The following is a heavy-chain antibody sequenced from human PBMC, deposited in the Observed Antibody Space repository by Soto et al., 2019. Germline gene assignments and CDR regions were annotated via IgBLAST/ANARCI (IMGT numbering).Heavy chain of an antibody. D-gene: IGHD2-2*02. CDR2: IRGSGGST. Sequence: GGSLRLSCAASGFTFSSYAMSWVRQAPGRVLEWVSAIRGSGGSTNNAFSVKGGFTISRDNSKNTLYLQMNSLIAEDTAVYYFAKAPRQYPYGTFDYWGQGTLVTVSS. CDR3: AKAPRQYPYGTFDY. J-gene: IGHJ4*02. CDR1: GFTFSSYA. V-gene: IGHV3-23*01.